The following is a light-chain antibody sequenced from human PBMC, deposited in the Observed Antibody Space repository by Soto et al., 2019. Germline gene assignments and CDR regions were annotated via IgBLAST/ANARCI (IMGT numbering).Light chain of an antibody. CDR3: RQANRVPRI. CDR1: QSISSY. Sequence: DIQMTESRSDMSAIVGYRVTINCRASQSISSYLNWYQQKPGKGPKVLIYAASSLQSGVPPRFSGSGSGTDFTLTITSLQPEDFAIYFCRQANRVPRIFGQGTRLEIK. J-gene: IGKJ5*01. CDR2: AAS. V-gene: IGKV1-39*01.